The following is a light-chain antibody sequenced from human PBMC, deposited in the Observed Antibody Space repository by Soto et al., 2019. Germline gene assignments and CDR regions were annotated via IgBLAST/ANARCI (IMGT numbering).Light chain of an antibody. CDR2: AAS. CDR1: QSINKY. CDR3: QQSSTTPWT. J-gene: IGKJ1*01. V-gene: IGKV1-39*01. Sequence: DIQMTQSPSSLSASVGDRVTITCRASQSINKYLNWYLQRPGKAPELLIYAASSLRSGVPSRFSGRGSGTDFTLTINSLQPEDFATYYCQQSSTTPWTFGRGTKVDIK.